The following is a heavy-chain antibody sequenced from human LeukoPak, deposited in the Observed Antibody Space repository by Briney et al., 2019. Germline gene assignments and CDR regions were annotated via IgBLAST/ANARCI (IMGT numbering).Heavy chain of an antibody. J-gene: IGHJ5*02. CDR1: GFTVSTNY. D-gene: IGHD3-10*01. Sequence: GGSLRLSCAASGFTVSTNYMSWVRQAPGKGLEWVSVLYSGGRTDYADSVKGRFTISRDNSKNTLYLQMNSLRAEDTAVYYCARRVRGVIHNWFDPWGQGTLVTVSS. CDR2: LYSGGRT. V-gene: IGHV3-53*01. CDR3: ARRVRGVIHNWFDP.